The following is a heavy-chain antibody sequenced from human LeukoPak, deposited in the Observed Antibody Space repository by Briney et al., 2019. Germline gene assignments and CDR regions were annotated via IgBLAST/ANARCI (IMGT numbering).Heavy chain of an antibody. J-gene: IGHJ4*02. D-gene: IGHD6-19*01. Sequence: SETLSLTCTVSGGSISSYYWSWIRPPPGKGLEWIGYIYYSGSTNYNPSLKSRVTISVDTSKNQFPLKLSSVTAADTAVYYCARLPPYSSGSYYFDYWGQGTLVTVSS. CDR2: IYYSGST. CDR1: GGSISSYY. CDR3: ARLPPYSSGSYYFDY. V-gene: IGHV4-59*08.